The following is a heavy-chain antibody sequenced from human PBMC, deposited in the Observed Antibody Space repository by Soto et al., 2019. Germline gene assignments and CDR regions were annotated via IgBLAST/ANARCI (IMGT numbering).Heavy chain of an antibody. J-gene: IGHJ4*02. CDR3: ARDLNSNFYDF. CDR1: GYTVIRYY. Sequence: ASVKVSCKASGYTVIRYYMHWVRQAPGQGLEWMGKIYPSGGSTSYAQKFQGRVTMTRDTSTSTVYMELSSLTSEDTAIYYCARDLNSNFYDFWGQGTLVTVSS. CDR2: IYPSGGST. V-gene: IGHV1-46*01. D-gene: IGHD3-3*01.